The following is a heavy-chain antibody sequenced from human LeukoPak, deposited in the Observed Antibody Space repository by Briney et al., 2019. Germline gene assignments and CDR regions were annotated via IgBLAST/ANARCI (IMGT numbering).Heavy chain of an antibody. D-gene: IGHD3-22*01. J-gene: IGHJ6*02. V-gene: IGHV4-59*01. CDR3: ARDRYYYDGSGYPIYGMDV. CDR2: IYDSGST. CDR1: GGSISAYY. Sequence: SETLSLTCTVSGGSISAYYWTWIRQPPGKGLEWIGYIYDSGSTNYNPSLKSRVTISVDTSKNQISLKLTSVTAADTAVYFCARDRYYYDGSGYPIYGMDVWGQGTTVTVSS.